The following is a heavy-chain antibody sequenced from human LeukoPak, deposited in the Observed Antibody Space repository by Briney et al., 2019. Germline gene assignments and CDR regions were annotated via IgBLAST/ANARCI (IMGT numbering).Heavy chain of an antibody. Sequence: GGSLRLSCAASGFTFSNYGMHWVRQGPGKGLEWVALIWYDGSNKYYTDSVKGRLTISRDNSKDTLFLQMNSLRAEDTAVYYCAREGPRGNSQFDYWGQGILVTVSS. V-gene: IGHV3-33*01. D-gene: IGHD2/OR15-2a*01. CDR2: IWYDGSNK. CDR3: AREGPRGNSQFDY. J-gene: IGHJ4*02. CDR1: GFTFSNYG.